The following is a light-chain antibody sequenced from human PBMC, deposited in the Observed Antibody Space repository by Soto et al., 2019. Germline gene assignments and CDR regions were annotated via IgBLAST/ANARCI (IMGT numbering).Light chain of an antibody. V-gene: IGKV1-27*01. CDR1: QGISNY. CDR2: AES. Sequence: TQSPASXCAPLPHRVTITCRASQGISNYLAWYKKKTGKVXKXXXYAESTLQSGVPSRLSGSGSGTDFNINISSMPPEDFAVYYCQKANNSPRTFGKGTKVDI. CDR3: QKANNSPRT. J-gene: IGKJ1*01.